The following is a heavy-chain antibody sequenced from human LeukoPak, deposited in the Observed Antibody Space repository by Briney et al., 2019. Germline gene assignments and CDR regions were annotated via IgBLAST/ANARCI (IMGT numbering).Heavy chain of an antibody. CDR2: IYYSGST. V-gene: IGHV4-59*01. CDR3: AAGELLGYYYYMDV. D-gene: IGHD1-26*01. CDR1: GGSISSYY. J-gene: IGHJ6*03. Sequence: SETLSLTCTVSGGSISSYYWSWIRHPPGKGLGWMGYIYYSGSTNYNPSLKSRVTISVDTSKNQFSLKLSSVTAADTAVYYCAAGELLGYYYYMDVWGKGTTVTVSS.